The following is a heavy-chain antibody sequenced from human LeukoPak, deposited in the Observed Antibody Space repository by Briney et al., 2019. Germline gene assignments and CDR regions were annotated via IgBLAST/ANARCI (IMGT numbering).Heavy chain of an antibody. V-gene: IGHV3-7*03. D-gene: IGHD2-2*01. Sequence: GGSLRLSCAASGFTFSNYWMSWVRQAPGKGLEWVADIKQDGSEKYYVDSVKGRFTISRDNSKNTLYLQMNSLRAEDTAVYYCAKDVGFCSSTSCFRRMDVWGQGTTVTVSS. CDR2: IKQDGSEK. CDR1: GFTFSNYW. J-gene: IGHJ6*02. CDR3: AKDVGFCSSTSCFRRMDV.